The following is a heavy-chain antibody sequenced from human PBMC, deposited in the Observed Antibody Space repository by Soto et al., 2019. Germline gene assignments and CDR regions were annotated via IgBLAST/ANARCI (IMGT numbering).Heavy chain of an antibody. J-gene: IGHJ4*02. CDR1: GFTFSSHA. CDR2: LSDSGGST. CDR3: AKVSSSWYAGFFDL. D-gene: IGHD6-13*01. Sequence: AASGFTFSSHAMTWVRQAPGKGLEWVSGLSDSGGSTYYADSVKGRFTISRDNSMNTLYLQMNTLRAEDTAVYYCAKVSSSWYAGFFDLWGKGTLVTVSS. V-gene: IGHV3-23*01.